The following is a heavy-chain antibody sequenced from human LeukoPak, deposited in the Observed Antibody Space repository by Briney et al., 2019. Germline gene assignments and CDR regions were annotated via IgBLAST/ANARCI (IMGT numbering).Heavy chain of an antibody. CDR1: GFTFTNAW. J-gene: IGHJ4*02. D-gene: IGHD3-10*01. CDR2: IKSKTDGETT. V-gene: IGHV3-15*01. Sequence: GGSLRLSCVDSGFTFTNAWMSWVRQAPGKGLEWIGRIKSKTDGETTNYAEPARGRFTISRDDSKSAVYLQMNSLKIEDTAVYYCTTDLGTYYHGSQRLIPIDYWGQGTLVTVSS. CDR3: TTDLGTYYHGSQRLIPIDY.